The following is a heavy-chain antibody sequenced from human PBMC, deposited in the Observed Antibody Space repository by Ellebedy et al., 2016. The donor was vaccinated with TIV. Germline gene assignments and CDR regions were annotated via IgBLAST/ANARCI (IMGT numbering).Heavy chain of an antibody. CDR3: ARVPWGSGAVNWFDP. D-gene: IGHD3-10*01. J-gene: IGHJ5*02. V-gene: IGHV3-48*04. CDR2: ISLSSENK. Sequence: GESLKISCAASGLTFSTHKMNWVRQAPGKGLEWVSSISLSSENKHYADSVRGRFIISRDNARNSVFLQMNSLRAEDTAVYYCARVPWGSGAVNWFDPWGQGTLVTVSS. CDR1: GLTFSTHK.